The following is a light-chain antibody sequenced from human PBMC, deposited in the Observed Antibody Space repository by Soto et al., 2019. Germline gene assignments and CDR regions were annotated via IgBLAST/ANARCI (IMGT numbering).Light chain of an antibody. CDR2: DVS. CDR1: SSDIGDYDY. J-gene: IGLJ2*01. Sequence: QSALTQPASVSGSPGQSITISCTGTSSDIGDYDYVSWYQQHPGKAPQLMIFDVSHRPSGVSERFTGSKSVTTASLTISGPQAEDEANYHCSSYTATNTLVLFGRGTKLTVL. CDR3: SSYTATNTLVL. V-gene: IGLV2-14*03.